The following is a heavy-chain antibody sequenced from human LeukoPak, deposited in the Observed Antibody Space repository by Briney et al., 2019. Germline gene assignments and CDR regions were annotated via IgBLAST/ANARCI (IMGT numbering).Heavy chain of an antibody. CDR3: GTVAVVGRTFDY. D-gene: IGHD6-19*01. CDR1: GFTFSSYG. Sequence: PGGSLRLSCAASGFTFSSYGMHWVRQAPGKGLEWVAVISYDGSNKYYADSVKGRFTISRDNSKNTLYLQMNSLRAEDTAVYYCGTVAVVGRTFDYWGQGTLVTVSS. V-gene: IGHV3-30*03. CDR2: ISYDGSNK. J-gene: IGHJ4*02.